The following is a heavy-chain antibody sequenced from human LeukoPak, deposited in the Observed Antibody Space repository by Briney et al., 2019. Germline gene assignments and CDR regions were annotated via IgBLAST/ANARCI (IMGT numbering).Heavy chain of an antibody. CDR2: IYYSGST. CDR3: ARHALVWLAFGYFDY. Sequence: SETLSLTCTVSGGSISSSSYYWGWIRQPPGKGLEWIGSIYYSGSTYYNPSLKSRVTISVDTSKNQFSLKLSSVTAADTAVYYCARHALVWLAFGYFDYWGQGTLVTVSS. D-gene: IGHD6-19*01. J-gene: IGHJ4*02. V-gene: IGHV4-39*07. CDR1: GGSISSSSYY.